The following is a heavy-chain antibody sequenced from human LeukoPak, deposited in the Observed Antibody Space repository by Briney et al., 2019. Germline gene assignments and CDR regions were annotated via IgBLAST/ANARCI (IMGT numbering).Heavy chain of an antibody. CDR3: ARALGGDYDY. V-gene: IGHV3-20*04. J-gene: IGHJ4*02. CDR2: INWNGGST. Sequence: PGGSLRLSCAASGFTFSSYSMNWVRQAPGKGLEWVSGINWNGGSTGYADSVKGRFTISRDNAKNSLYLQMNSLRAEDTALYYCARALGGDYDYWGQGTLVTVSS. D-gene: IGHD2-21*01. CDR1: GFTFSSYS.